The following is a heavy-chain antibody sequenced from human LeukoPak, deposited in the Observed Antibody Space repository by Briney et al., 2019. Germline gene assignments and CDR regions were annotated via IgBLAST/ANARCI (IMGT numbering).Heavy chain of an antibody. CDR1: GFTFSSYW. J-gene: IGHJ4*02. D-gene: IGHD3-3*01. CDR3: AKVIFGGPETVFYFDY. Sequence: GGSLRLSCAASGFTFSSYWMSWVRQAPGKGLEWVANIKEDGSEKDYVDSVKGRFTISRDNSKNTLYLQMNSLRAEDTAVYYCAKVIFGGPETVFYFDYWGQGTLVTVSS. CDR2: IKEDGSEK. V-gene: IGHV3-7*03.